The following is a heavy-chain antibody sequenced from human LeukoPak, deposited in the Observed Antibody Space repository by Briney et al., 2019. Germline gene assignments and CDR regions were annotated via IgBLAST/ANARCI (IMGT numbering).Heavy chain of an antibody. CDR2: IYYSGST. CDR3: ARGPDGRAYYAFDI. D-gene: IGHD1-14*01. V-gene: IGHV4-39*01. J-gene: IGHJ3*02. CDR1: GGSISSSSYY. Sequence: SETLSLTCTVSGGSISSSSYYWGWIRQPPGKGLEWIGSIYYSGSTYYNPSLKSRVTISVDTSKNQFSLKLSSVTAADTAVYYCARGPDGRAYYAFDIWGQGTMVTVSS.